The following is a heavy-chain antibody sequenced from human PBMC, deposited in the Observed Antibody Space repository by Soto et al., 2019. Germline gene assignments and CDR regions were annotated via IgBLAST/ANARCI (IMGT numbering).Heavy chain of an antibody. Sequence: LGESLKISCKGSGYSFTSYWIGWVRQMPGKGLEWMGIIYPGDSDTRYSPSFQGQVTISADKSISTAYLQWSSLKASDTAMYYCARSDYYGSGRLAYYFDYWGQGTLVTVSS. CDR2: IYPGDSDT. V-gene: IGHV5-51*01. D-gene: IGHD3-10*01. CDR1: GYSFTSYW. J-gene: IGHJ4*02. CDR3: ARSDYYGSGRLAYYFDY.